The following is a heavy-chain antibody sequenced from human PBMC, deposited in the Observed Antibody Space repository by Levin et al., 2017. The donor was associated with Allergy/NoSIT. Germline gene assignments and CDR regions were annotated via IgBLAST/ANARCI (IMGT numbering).Heavy chain of an antibody. Sequence: GSLRLSCAVYGVSFSGYYWSWIRQPPGKGLEWIGEINHSVGTNYNPSLKSRVTISVDTSKNQFSLKLSSVTGADTAVYYCARGGVGGYYDFWSGYLTSKDAFDTWGQGTMVTVSS. CDR3: ARGGVGGYYDFWSGYLTSKDAFDT. V-gene: IGHV4-34*01. J-gene: IGHJ3*02. D-gene: IGHD3-3*01. CDR2: INHSVGT. CDR1: GVSFSGYY.